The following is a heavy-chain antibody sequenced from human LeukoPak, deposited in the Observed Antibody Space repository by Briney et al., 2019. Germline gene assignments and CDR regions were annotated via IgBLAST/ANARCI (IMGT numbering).Heavy chain of an antibody. V-gene: IGHV4-61*01. CDR1: GGSVSSCSYY. CDR3: VRQAYSSSWQHNCFDP. Sequence: SETLSLTCTVSGGSVSSCSYYWSWIRQPPGKGLVWIGYIYYSGSTNSNPSLESRVTISVDTSKNQFSQKLSSVTAADTAVYYCVRQAYSSSWQHNCFDPWGQGNLVTVSS. J-gene: IGHJ5*02. CDR2: IYYSGST. D-gene: IGHD6-13*01.